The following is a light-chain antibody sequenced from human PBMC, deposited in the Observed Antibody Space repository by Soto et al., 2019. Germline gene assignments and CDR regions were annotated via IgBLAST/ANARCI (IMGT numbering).Light chain of an antibody. CDR3: QSYDISLHNYV. Sequence: QSVLTQPPSVSGAPGQRVSISRTGSTSNIGAPYDVHWYQHLPGTAPKLLIYGDNNRPSGVPDRFSGSKSGTSASLAITRLQAEDEADYYCQSYDISLHNYVFGTGTK. J-gene: IGLJ1*01. V-gene: IGLV1-40*01. CDR2: GDN. CDR1: TSNIGAPYD.